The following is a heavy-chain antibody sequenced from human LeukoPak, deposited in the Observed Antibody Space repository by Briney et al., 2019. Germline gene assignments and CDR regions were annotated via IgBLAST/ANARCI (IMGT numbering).Heavy chain of an antibody. V-gene: IGHV1-69*05. D-gene: IGHD6-19*01. J-gene: IGHJ4*02. CDR2: IIPIFGTA. Sequence: SVKVSCKASGGTFSSYAISWVRQAPGQGLEWMGGIIPIFGTANYAQKFQGRVTITTDESTSTAYMELSSLRSEDTAVYYCARDQRNTGSGWYGDWGQGTLVTVSS. CDR3: ARDQRNTGSGWYGD. CDR1: GGTFSSYA.